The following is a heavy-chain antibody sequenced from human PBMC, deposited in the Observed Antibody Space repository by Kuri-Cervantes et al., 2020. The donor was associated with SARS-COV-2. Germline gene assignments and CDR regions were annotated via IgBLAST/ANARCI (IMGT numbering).Heavy chain of an antibody. J-gene: IGHJ4*02. V-gene: IGHV3-21*01. CDR1: GFTFRSYG. D-gene: IGHD2-15*01. CDR2: ISSGSDYI. CDR3: ARDRGYCDGGGCYSTGFSFDY. Sequence: GSLKISCVASGFTFRSYGVTWVRPAPGRGLEWVSSISSGSDYIYYADSVKGRFSVSRDNAENSLSLQMNSLTAGDTAVYYCARDRGYCDGGGCYSTGFSFDYWGQGALVTVSS.